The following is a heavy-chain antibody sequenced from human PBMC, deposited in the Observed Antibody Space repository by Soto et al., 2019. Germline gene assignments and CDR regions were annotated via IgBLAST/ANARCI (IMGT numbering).Heavy chain of an antibody. V-gene: IGHV4-59*01. CDR2: IYYSGST. Sequence: SETLSLTCTVSGGSISSYYWSWIRQPPGKGLEWIGYIYYSGSTNYNPSLKSRVTISVDTSKNQFSLKLSSVTAADTAVYYCARTSTVKPYNWFDPWGQGTLVTVSS. J-gene: IGHJ5*02. CDR3: ARTSTVKPYNWFDP. CDR1: GGSISSYY. D-gene: IGHD4-4*01.